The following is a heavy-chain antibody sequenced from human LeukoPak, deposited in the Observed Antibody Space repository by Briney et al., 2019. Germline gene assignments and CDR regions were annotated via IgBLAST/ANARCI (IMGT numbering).Heavy chain of an antibody. CDR3: AKDPPPIAVAGTGYFDY. D-gene: IGHD6-19*01. J-gene: IGHJ4*02. V-gene: IGHV3-23*01. CDR2: ISGSGGST. Sequence: GGSLRLSCAASGFTFSSYAMSWVRQAPGKGLEWVSAISGSGGSTYYADSVKGRFTISRDNSKNTLYLQMNSLRAEDTAVYYCAKDPPPIAVAGTGYFDYWGQGTLVTVSS. CDR1: GFTFSSYA.